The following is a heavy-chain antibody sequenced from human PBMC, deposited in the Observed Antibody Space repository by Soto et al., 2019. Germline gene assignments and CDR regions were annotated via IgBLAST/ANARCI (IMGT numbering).Heavy chain of an antibody. D-gene: IGHD5-12*01. CDR1: GVSISSGGYY. Sequence: SETLSLTCTVSGVSISSGGYYWICIPQHTGKGLEWIGYIYYSGSTYYNPSLKSRVNISVDTSKNQFSLKLSSGTAADTAVYYCERRCSGSDYGDWGQGTLVTVSS. CDR2: IYYSGST. J-gene: IGHJ4*02. CDR3: ERRCSGSDYGD. V-gene: IGHV4-31*03.